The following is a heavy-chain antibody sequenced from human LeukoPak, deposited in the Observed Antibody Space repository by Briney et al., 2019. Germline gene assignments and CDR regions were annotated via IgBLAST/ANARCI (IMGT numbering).Heavy chain of an antibody. V-gene: IGHV4-39*01. CDR1: GGSISSSSYY. Sequence: SETLSLTCTVSGGSISSSSYYWGWIRQPPGKGLEWIGSIYYSGSTYYNPSLKSRVTISVDTSKNQFSLKLSSVTAADTAVYYCARDSSGYYRQIYYYYGTDVWGQGTTVTVSS. CDR2: IYYSGST. CDR3: ARDSSGYYRQIYYYYGTDV. J-gene: IGHJ6*02. D-gene: IGHD3-22*01.